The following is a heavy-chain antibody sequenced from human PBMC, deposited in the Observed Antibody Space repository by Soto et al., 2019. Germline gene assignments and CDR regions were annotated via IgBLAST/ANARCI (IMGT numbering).Heavy chain of an antibody. V-gene: IGHV4-59*08. D-gene: IGHD2-15*01. Sequence: QVQLQESGPGLVKPSETLSLTCTVSGGSISSYYWSWIRQPPGKGLEWIGYIYYSGSTNYNPSLKSRVTISVDTSKNQFSLKLSSVTAADTAVYYCARHDIVVVVAATLTQLYNWFDPWGQGTLVTVSS. J-gene: IGHJ5*02. CDR1: GGSISSYY. CDR3: ARHDIVVVVAATLTQLYNWFDP. CDR2: IYYSGST.